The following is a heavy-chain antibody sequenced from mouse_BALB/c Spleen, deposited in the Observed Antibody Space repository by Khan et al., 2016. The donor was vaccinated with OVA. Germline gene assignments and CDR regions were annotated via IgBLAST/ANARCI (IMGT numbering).Heavy chain of an antibody. D-gene: IGHD2-13*01. J-gene: IGHJ4*01. Sequence: EVQLQESGPGLVKPSQSLSLTCTVTGYSITSDYAWNWIRQFPGNKLEWMGYISSTGSTSYNPSLTSRISITRDTSKNQFFLHLNSVTTEDTAKNYTAYSLYNGDYCAIDYWGAGTSVAVSS. CDR2: ISSTGST. V-gene: IGHV3-2*02. CDR3: AYSLYNGDYCAIDY. CDR1: GYSITSDYA.